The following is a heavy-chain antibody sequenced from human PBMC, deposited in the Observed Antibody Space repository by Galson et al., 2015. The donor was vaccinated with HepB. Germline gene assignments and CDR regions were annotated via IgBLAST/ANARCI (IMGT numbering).Heavy chain of an antibody. Sequence: SVKVSCKASGYTFTSYGISWVRQAPGQGLEWMGWISAYNGNTNYAQKLQGRVTMTTDTSTSTAYMELRSLRSDDTAVYYCARAHGDYNELPYYFDYWGQGTLVTVSS. J-gene: IGHJ4*02. V-gene: IGHV1-18*01. CDR1: GYTFTSYG. CDR2: ISAYNGNT. D-gene: IGHD4-17*01. CDR3: ARAHGDYNELPYYFDY.